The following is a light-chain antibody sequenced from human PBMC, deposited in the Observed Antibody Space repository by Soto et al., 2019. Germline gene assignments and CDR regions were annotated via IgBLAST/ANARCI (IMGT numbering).Light chain of an antibody. J-gene: IGLJ1*01. CDR2: GNS. CDR3: QSYDSSLSGSVV. Sequence: QSVLTQPPSASGTPGQRVTISCSGSSSNIGTRSVNWYQQVPGTAPKLVIYGNSNRPSGVPDRFSGSKSGTSASLAITGLQAEDEADYYCQSYDSSLSGSVVFGTGTKLTVL. CDR1: SSNIGTRS. V-gene: IGLV1-40*01.